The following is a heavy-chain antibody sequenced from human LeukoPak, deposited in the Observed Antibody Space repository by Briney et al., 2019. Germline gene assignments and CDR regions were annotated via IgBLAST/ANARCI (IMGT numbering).Heavy chain of an antibody. CDR3: ARDTWDSSAFDI. J-gene: IGHJ3*02. Sequence: SETLSLTCTVSGGSISSGSYSWNWIRQPAGKGLEWIGRVYTTGSTNYNASLKSRVTISLDTSKNQFSLKLTSVTAADTAVYYCARDTWDSSAFDIWGQGTMVTVSS. CDR2: VYTTGST. CDR1: GGSISSGSYS. V-gene: IGHV4-61*02. D-gene: IGHD1-26*01.